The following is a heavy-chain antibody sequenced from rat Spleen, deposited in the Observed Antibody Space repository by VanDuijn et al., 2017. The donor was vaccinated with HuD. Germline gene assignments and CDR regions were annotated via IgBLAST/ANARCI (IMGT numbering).Heavy chain of an antibody. D-gene: IGHD2-5*01. V-gene: IGHV5-7*01. Sequence: EVQLVESGGGLVQPGRSLKLSCATSGFTFSDYYMAWVRQAPKKGLEWVASISSDGRRNYYRDSVKGRFTISRDNAKNTLFLQMDNLRSEDTATYYCARAGYLRDWYFDFWGPGTMVTVSS. CDR3: ARAGYLRDWYFDF. CDR2: ISSDGRRN. CDR1: GFTFSDYY. J-gene: IGHJ1*01.